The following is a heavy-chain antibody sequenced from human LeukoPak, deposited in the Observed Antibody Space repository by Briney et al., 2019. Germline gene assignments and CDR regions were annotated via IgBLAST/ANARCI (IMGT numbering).Heavy chain of an antibody. CDR1: GGSFSGYY. CDR3: ARRNDGGYCSGGSCYRRLYYYYYYMDV. Sequence: SETLSLTCAVYGGSFSGYYWSWIRQPPGKGLEWIGEINHSGSTNYNPSLKSRVTISVDTSKNQLSLKLSSVTAADTAVYYCARRNDGGYCSGGSCYRRLYYYYYYMDVWGKGTTVTISS. V-gene: IGHV4-34*01. CDR2: INHSGST. D-gene: IGHD2-15*01. J-gene: IGHJ6*03.